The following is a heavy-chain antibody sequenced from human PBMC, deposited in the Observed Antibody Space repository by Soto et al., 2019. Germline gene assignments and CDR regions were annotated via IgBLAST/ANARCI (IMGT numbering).Heavy chain of an antibody. CDR3: VRVNLYCSCSSCYEH. CDR2: INPSGGST. D-gene: IGHD2-2*01. Sequence: ASVKVSCKASGYTFISYYMHWVRQAPGQGLEWMGLINPSGGSTNYAQKFQGRVTMTRDTSTSTVYMELSSLRSEDTAVYYCVRVNLYCSCSSCYEHWGQGTLVTVSS. CDR1: GYTFISYY. J-gene: IGHJ4*02. V-gene: IGHV1-46*01.